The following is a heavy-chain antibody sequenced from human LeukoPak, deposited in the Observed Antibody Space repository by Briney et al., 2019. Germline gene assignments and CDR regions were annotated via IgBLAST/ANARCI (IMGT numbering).Heavy chain of an antibody. CDR3: ARRYLDAFDI. CDR2: ISSNGGST. J-gene: IGHJ3*02. Sequence: GGSLRLSCAASGFTFSSYAMHWVRQAPGKGLEYVSAISSNGGSTYYANPVKGRFTISRDNSKNTLYLQMGSLRAEDMAVYYCARRYLDAFDIWGQGTMVTVSS. CDR1: GFTFSSYA. D-gene: IGHD1-14*01. V-gene: IGHV3-64*01.